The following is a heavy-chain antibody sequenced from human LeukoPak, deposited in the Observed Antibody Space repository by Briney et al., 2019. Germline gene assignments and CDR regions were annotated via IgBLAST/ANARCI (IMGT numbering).Heavy chain of an antibody. J-gene: IGHJ4*02. CDR2: IYGTGST. Sequence: SETLSLTCAVSGYSLGKNYYWGWIRQPPGKGLEWIGRIYGTGSTSYNPSLMNRVTMSVDTSKSHFSLKLTSVTAADTAVYYCARYDSRGSASTRFDYWGQGILVTISS. CDR1: GYSLGKNYY. CDR3: ARYDSRGSASTRFDY. D-gene: IGHD3-16*01. V-gene: IGHV4-38-2*01.